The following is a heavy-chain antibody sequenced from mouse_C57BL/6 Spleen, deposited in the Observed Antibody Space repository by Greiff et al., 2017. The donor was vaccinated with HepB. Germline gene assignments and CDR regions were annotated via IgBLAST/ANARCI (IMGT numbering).Heavy chain of an antibody. CDR2: IYPRDGST. J-gene: IGHJ1*03. CDR3: VLIYDGYYRYFDV. D-gene: IGHD2-3*01. V-gene: IGHV1-78*01. Sequence: VQLQQSDAELVKPGASVKISCKVSGYTFTDHTIHWMKQRPEQGLEWIGYIYPRDGSTKYNEKFKGKATLTADNSSSTAYMQLNSLTSEDSAVYFCVLIYDGYYRYFDVWGTRTTVTVSS. CDR1: GYTFTDHT.